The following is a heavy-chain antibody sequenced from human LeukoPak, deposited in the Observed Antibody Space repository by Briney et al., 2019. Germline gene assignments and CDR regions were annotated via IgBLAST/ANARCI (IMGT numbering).Heavy chain of an antibody. CDR3: AKGAYSSGWYEFFNY. D-gene: IGHD6-19*01. V-gene: IGHV3-23*01. Sequence: PGGSLRLSCAASGFTFSNYAMTWVRQAPGKGLEWVSAISGTGGATYFADSVQGRFTLSRDNSKNTMSMQMNSLRAEDTAVYYCAKGAYSSGWYEFFNYWGQETLVTVSS. CDR1: GFTFSNYA. J-gene: IGHJ4*02. CDR2: ISGTGGAT.